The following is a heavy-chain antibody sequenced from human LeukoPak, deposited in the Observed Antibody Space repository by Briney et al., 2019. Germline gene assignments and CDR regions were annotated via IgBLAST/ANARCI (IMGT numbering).Heavy chain of an antibody. V-gene: IGHV3-21*01. CDR1: GFTFSSYS. CDR2: ISSSSSYI. Sequence: GGSLRLSCAASGFTFSSYSMNWVRQAPGKGLEWVSSISSSSSYIYYADSVKGRFTISRDNAKNSLYLQMNSLRAEDTAVYYCARGRAAAGPYYYYYYYMDVWGKGTTVTVSS. J-gene: IGHJ6*03. D-gene: IGHD6-13*01. CDR3: ARGRAAAGPYYYYYYYMDV.